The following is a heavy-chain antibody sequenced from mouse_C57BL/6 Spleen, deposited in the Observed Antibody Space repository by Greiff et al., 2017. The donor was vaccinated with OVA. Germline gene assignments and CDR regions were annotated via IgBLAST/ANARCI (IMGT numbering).Heavy chain of an antibody. V-gene: IGHV1-53*01. Sequence: QVQLQQPGTELVKPGASVKLSCKASGSTFTSYWMHWVKQRPGQGLEWIGNINPSNGGTNYNEKFKSKATLTVDKSSSTAYMQLSSLTSEDSAVYYCARTYYGSSYDDAMDYWGQGTSVTVSS. CDR3: ARTYYGSSYDDAMDY. CDR1: GSTFTSYW. D-gene: IGHD1-1*01. J-gene: IGHJ4*01. CDR2: INPSNGGT.